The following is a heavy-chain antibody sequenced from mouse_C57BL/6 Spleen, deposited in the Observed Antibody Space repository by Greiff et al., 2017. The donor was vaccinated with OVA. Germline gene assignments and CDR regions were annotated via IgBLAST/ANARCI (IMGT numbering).Heavy chain of an antibody. J-gene: IGHJ4*01. CDR3: ARDGGSPYYYAMDY. Sequence: VQLQQSGPELVKPGASVKMSCKASGYTFTDYNMHWVKQSHGKSLEWIGYINPNNGGTSYNQKFKGKATLTVNKSSSTAYMELRSLTSEDSAVYYCARDGGSPYYYAMDYWGQGTSVTVSS. CDR1: GYTFTDYN. D-gene: IGHD2-3*01. CDR2: INPNNGGT. V-gene: IGHV1-22*01.